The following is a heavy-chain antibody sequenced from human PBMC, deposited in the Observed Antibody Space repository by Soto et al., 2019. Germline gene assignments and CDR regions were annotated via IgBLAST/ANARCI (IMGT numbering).Heavy chain of an antibody. CDR2: ISGSGGST. D-gene: IGHD3-10*01. CDR1: GFTFSSYA. CDR3: AKQAALITMVRGVIIGGFGY. V-gene: IGHV3-23*01. Sequence: EVQLLESGGGLVQPGGSLRLSCAASGFTFSSYAMSWVRQAPGKGLEWVSAISGSGGSTYYADSVKGRFTISRDNSKNTLYLQMNSLRAEDTAVYYCAKQAALITMVRGVIIGGFGYWGQGTLVTVSS. J-gene: IGHJ4*02.